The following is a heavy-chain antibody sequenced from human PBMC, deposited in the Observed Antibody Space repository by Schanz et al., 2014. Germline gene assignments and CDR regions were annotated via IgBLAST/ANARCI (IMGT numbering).Heavy chain of an antibody. J-gene: IGHJ5*02. D-gene: IGHD6-19*01. CDR2: IYHSGST. V-gene: IGHV4-4*02. CDR1: RHSFSSSNW. Sequence: QVQLQESGPGLVKPSQTLSLTCVVSRHSFSSSNWWGWIRQPPGKGLEWIGEIYHSGSTNYNPSLKSRVTISVDKPEKQFSLKVTSMTAADTAVYYCARGHHPHGITVAARGFDPWGQGTLVTVSS. CDR3: ARGHHPHGITVAARGFDP.